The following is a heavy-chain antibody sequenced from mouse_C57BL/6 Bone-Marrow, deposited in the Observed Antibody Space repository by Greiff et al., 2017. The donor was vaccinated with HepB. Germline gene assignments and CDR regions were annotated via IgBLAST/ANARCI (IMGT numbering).Heavy chain of an antibody. CDR2: ISYDGSN. CDR3: VRYWYFDV. Sequence: ESGPGLVKPSQSLSLTCSVTGYSITSGYYWNWIRQFPGNKLEWMGYISYDGSNNYNPSLKNRISITRDTSKNQFFLKLNSVTTEDTATYYCVRYWYFDVWGTGTTVTVSS. CDR1: GYSITSGYY. J-gene: IGHJ1*03. D-gene: IGHD1-1*01. V-gene: IGHV3-6*01.